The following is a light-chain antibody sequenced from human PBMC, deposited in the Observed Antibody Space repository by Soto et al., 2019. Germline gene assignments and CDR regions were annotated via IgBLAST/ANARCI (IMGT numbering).Light chain of an antibody. CDR3: QQRSNLLT. J-gene: IGKJ4*01. Sequence: EIVLTQSPDTLSLSPGERATLSCRARQSVSSYLAWYQQKPGQAPRLLIYEASNRATGIPARFSGSGSGTDFTLTISSLEPEDFAVYYCQQRSNLLTFGGGTKVEIK. CDR1: QSVSSY. V-gene: IGKV3-11*01. CDR2: EAS.